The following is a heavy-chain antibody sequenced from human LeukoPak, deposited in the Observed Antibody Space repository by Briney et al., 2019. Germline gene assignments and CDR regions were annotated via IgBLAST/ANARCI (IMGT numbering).Heavy chain of an antibody. V-gene: IGHV3-21*01. Sequence: GGSLRLSCAASGFTFSSYSMNWVRQAPGKGLEWVSSISSSSSYIYYADSVKGRFTISRDNAKNSLYLQMNSLRAEDTAVYYCARDHPSSWYRRGRFDYWGQGTLVTVSS. D-gene: IGHD6-13*01. J-gene: IGHJ4*02. CDR2: ISSSSSYI. CDR1: GFTFSSYS. CDR3: ARDHPSSWYRRGRFDY.